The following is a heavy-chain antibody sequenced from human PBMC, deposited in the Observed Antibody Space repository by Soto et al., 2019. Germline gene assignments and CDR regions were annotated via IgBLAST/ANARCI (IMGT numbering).Heavy chain of an antibody. J-gene: IGHJ4*02. CDR3: ARVPFYDSSGRSYYFDY. V-gene: IGHV4-61*01. Sequence: SETLSLTCTVSGGSVNSGSHYWSWIRQSPGKGLEWIGYIYYNGGTNNNPSLKSRVTISADKSKNQFSLRLSSVTAADTAVYYCARVPFYDSSGRSYYFDYWGQGTLVAVSS. CDR2: IYYNGGT. CDR1: GGSVNSGSHY. D-gene: IGHD3-22*01.